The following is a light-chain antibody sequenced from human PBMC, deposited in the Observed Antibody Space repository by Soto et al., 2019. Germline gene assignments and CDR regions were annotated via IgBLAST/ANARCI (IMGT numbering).Light chain of an antibody. CDR1: SSDVGGYNY. V-gene: IGLV2-14*01. CDR2: DVS. Sequence: QSALTQPASVSGSPGQSITISCTGTSSDVGGYNYVSWYQQHPGKAPKLMIYDVSNRPSGVSNRFSGSKSGNTASLTISGLQAEDEADYYCSSYTSSSTLEVFGPGTKLPVL. J-gene: IGLJ1*01. CDR3: SSYTSSSTLEV.